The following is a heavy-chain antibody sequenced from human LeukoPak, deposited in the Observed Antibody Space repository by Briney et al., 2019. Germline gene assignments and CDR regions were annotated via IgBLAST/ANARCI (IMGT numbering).Heavy chain of an antibody. CDR3: ARDGPSGSSDY. J-gene: IGHJ4*02. CDR1: GGSISSYY. Sequence: SETLSLTCTVSGGSISSYYWSWIRQPPGKGLEWIGYIYYSGSTNYNPSLKSRVTISVDTSKNQFSLKLSSVTAADTATYYYARDGPSGSSDYWGQGTLVTVSS. CDR2: IYYSGST. V-gene: IGHV4-59*12. D-gene: IGHD1-26*01.